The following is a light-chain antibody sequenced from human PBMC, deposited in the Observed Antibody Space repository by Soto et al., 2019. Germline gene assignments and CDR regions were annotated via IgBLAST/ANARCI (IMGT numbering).Light chain of an antibody. J-gene: IGLJ1*01. Sequence: QSVLTQPLSVSGSPGRSVSISCTGTSSDVGGYTSVSWYQQYPGQAPKLMIFDVTKRPSGVPDRFSGSKSGNTASLTISGLQAEDEADYYCCSSAGSYSFVFGSGKKVTVL. CDR2: DVT. CDR3: CSSAGSYSFV. CDR1: SSDVGGYTS. V-gene: IGLV2-11*01.